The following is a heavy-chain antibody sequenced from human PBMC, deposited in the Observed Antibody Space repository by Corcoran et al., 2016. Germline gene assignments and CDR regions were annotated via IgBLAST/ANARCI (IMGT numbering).Heavy chain of an antibody. CDR3: ARGGERPFYGMDV. J-gene: IGHJ6*02. CDR2: IWYDGSNK. Sequence: QVQLVESGGGVVQPGRSLRLSCAASGFTFSSYGMHWVRQAPGKGLEWVAVIWYDGSNKYYADSVKGRFTISRDNSKNTLYLQMNSRRAEDTAVYYCARGGERPFYGMDVWGQGTTVTVSS. CDR1: GFTFSSYG. V-gene: IGHV3-33*01. D-gene: IGHD4-17*01.